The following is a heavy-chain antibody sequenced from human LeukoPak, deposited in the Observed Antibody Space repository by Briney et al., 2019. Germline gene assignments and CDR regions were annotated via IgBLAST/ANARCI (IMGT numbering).Heavy chain of an antibody. Sequence: GESLKISCKGSGYSFTSYWIGWVRQMPGKGLGWMGIIYPGDSDTRYSPSFQGQVTISADMSINTAYLQWSSLKASDSAMYYCARLEVSGYYYMDVWGIGTTVTVSS. CDR1: GYSFTSYW. V-gene: IGHV5-51*01. CDR3: ARLEVSGYYYMDV. D-gene: IGHD3-10*01. CDR2: IYPGDSDT. J-gene: IGHJ6*03.